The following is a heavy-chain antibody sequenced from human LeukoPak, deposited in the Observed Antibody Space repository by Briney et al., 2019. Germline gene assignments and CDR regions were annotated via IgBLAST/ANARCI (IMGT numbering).Heavy chain of an antibody. Sequence: PEATVNVSCKASGYTFTSYGISWVRQAPGQGLEWMGWISAYNGNTNYAQKLQGRVTMTTDTSTSTAYMELRSLRSDDTAVYYCARDQASYYYYYGMDVWGQGTTVTVSS. CDR2: ISAYNGNT. J-gene: IGHJ6*02. CDR3: ARDQASYYYYYGMDV. V-gene: IGHV1-18*01. CDR1: GYTFTSYG.